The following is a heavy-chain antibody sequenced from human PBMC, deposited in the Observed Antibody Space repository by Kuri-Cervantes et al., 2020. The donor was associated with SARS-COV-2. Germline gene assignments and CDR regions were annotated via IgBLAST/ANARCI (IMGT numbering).Heavy chain of an antibody. J-gene: IGHJ3*02. CDR3: ARDADGVAVAGLDAFDI. D-gene: IGHD6-19*01. CDR2: IYHSGRI. CDR1: GYSISSGYY. V-gene: IGHV4-38-2*02. Sequence: ESLKISCTVSGYSISSGYYWGWIRQPPGKGLEWIGSIYHSGRIYYNPSLKSRVTISEETSRNQISLRLNSVTAADTAVYFCARDADGVAVAGLDAFDIWGQGTMVTVSS.